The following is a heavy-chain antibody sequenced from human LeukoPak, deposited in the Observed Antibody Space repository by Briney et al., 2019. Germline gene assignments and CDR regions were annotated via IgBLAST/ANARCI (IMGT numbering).Heavy chain of an antibody. D-gene: IGHD4-23*01. CDR2: IYTSGST. J-gene: IGHJ4*02. Sequence: SETLSLTCTVSGGSIRSGSYYWSWIRQPAGKGLEWIGRIYTSGSTNYNPSLKSRVTISVDTSKNQFSLKLSSVTAADTAVYYCARSGNGKSDYWGQGTLVTVSS. CDR1: GGSIRSGSYY. V-gene: IGHV4-61*02. CDR3: ARSGNGKSDY.